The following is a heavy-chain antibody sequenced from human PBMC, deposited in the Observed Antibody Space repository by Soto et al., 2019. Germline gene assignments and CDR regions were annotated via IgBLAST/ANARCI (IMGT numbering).Heavy chain of an antibody. Sequence: ASVKVSCKASGGTFSSYAISWVRQAPGQGLEWMGGIIPIFGTANYAQKFQGRVTITADESTSTAYMELSSLRSEDTAVYYCARANYDILTGSPPVGYYYYGMDVWGQGTTVTVSS. CDR2: IIPIFGTA. CDR1: GGTFSSYA. V-gene: IGHV1-69*13. D-gene: IGHD3-9*01. J-gene: IGHJ6*02. CDR3: ARANYDILTGSPPVGYYYYGMDV.